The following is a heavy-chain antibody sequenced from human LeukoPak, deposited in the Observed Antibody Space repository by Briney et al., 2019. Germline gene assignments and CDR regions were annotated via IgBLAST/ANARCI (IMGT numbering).Heavy chain of an antibody. CDR2: IKQDGSEK. Sequence: PGGSLRLSCAASGFTFSSYWMSWVRQAPGKGLEWVANIKQDGSEKYYVDSVKGRFTISRDNAKNSLYLQMNSLRAEDTAVYYCARDHDQNAYYDFWSGPPVWYMDVWGKGTTVTVSS. CDR1: GFTFSSYW. J-gene: IGHJ6*03. D-gene: IGHD3-3*01. V-gene: IGHV3-7*01. CDR3: ARDHDQNAYYDFWSGPPVWYMDV.